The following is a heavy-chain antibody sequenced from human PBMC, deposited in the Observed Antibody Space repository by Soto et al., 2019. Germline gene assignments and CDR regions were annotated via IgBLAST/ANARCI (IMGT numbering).Heavy chain of an antibody. D-gene: IGHD5-18*01. Sequence: ASGRSPCKASGYRFTTHYIHWVRQAPGQGLEWMGRMNVGTGGTTYAHKFQGRVTMTRDTSIRTAYLEVSSVKSDDTAMYYCARDGNFALRGYSFGFDFWGQGTLVTVSS. CDR1: GYRFTTHY. J-gene: IGHJ4*02. CDR3: ARDGNFALRGYSFGFDF. CDR2: MNVGTGGT. V-gene: IGHV1-2*06.